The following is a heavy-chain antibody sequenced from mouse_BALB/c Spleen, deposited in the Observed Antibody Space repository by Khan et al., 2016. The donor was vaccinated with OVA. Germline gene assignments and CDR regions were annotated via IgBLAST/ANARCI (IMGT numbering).Heavy chain of an antibody. D-gene: IGHD1-1*01. CDR3: ARGPTVGAVDY. Sequence: EVELVESGGGLVQPGGSLKLSCATSGFTFSDYFMYWVRQTPEKRLEWVAYISNGGGSTYYPDTVQGRFTISRDNAKNTLYLQMSRLKSEDTAMYYCARGPTVGAVDYWGQGTTLTVSS. CDR2: ISNGGGST. CDR1: GFTFSDYF. V-gene: IGHV5-12*02. J-gene: IGHJ2*01.